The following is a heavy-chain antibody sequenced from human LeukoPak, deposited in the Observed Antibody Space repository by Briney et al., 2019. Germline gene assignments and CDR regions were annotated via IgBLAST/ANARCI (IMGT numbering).Heavy chain of an antibody. Sequence: ASVKVSCKASGFTFTSSAMHWVRQARGQRLEWIGWIVVGSGNTNYAQKFQERVTITRDMSTSTAYMELSSLRSEDTAVYYCAADSSGTFDYWGQGTLVTVSS. CDR2: IVVGSGNT. CDR1: GFTFTSSA. CDR3: AADSSGTFDY. J-gene: IGHJ4*02. V-gene: IGHV1-58*02. D-gene: IGHD3-22*01.